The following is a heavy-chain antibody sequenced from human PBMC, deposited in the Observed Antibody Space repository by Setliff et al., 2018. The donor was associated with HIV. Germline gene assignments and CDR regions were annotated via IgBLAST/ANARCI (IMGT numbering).Heavy chain of an antibody. CDR1: GYTFTSHV. CDR3: ARFPVLGGMDV. CDR2: INTGNGNT. Sequence: GASVKVSCKASGYTFTSHVIHWVRQAPGQRPEWMGWINTGNGNTGYAQKFQGRVTMTRNTSISTAYMELSSLRSEDTAVYYCARFPVLGGMDVWGQGTTVTVSS. D-gene: IGHD1-20*01. V-gene: IGHV1-8*01. J-gene: IGHJ6*02.